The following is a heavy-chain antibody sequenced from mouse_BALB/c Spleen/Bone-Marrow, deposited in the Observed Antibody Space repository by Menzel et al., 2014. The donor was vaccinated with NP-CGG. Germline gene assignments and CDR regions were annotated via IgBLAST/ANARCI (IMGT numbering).Heavy chain of an antibody. CDR2: INPESRTI. D-gene: IGHD1-1*01. CDR3: ARRDYYGYLNY. CDR1: GFDFSRYW. J-gene: IGHJ2*01. V-gene: IGHV4-1*02. Sequence: EVKLEESGGGLVQPGGSLKLSWAASGFDFSRYWMSWVRQAPGKGLEWIGEINPESRTINYSPSLKDKFIISRDNAKNALYLSLNKVRSEDTALYHRARRDYYGYLNYWGQGTTLTVSS.